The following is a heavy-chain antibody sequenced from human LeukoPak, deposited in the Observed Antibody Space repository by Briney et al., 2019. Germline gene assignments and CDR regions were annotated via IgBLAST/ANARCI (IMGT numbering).Heavy chain of an antibody. V-gene: IGHV3-7*01. CDR2: IKEDESKT. CDR1: GFTFSSYW. J-gene: IGHJ5*02. Sequence: GGSLRLSCAASGFTFSSYWRSWVRQAPGKGLEWVANIKEDESKTYYVDSVKGRFTISRDNAKKSLFLQMNSLRAEDTAVYYCARDASLYCAGDTCYWAFDRWGQGTLVTVS. CDR3: ARDASLYCAGDTCYWAFDR. D-gene: IGHD2-21*02.